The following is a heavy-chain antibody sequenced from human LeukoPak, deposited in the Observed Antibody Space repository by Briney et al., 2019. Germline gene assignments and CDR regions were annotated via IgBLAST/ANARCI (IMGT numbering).Heavy chain of an antibody. V-gene: IGHV3-23*01. CDR1: GFTFSSNA. CDR2: ISGSGGNT. J-gene: IGHJ4*02. Sequence: GGSLRLSCAASGFTFSSNAMIWVRQAPGKGLEWVSVISGSGGNTYYADSVKGRLTISRDNSKNTLYLQMNSLRAEDTAVYYCAKGVGSGWRYYFDYWGQGTLVTVSS. D-gene: IGHD6-19*01. CDR3: AKGVGSGWRYYFDY.